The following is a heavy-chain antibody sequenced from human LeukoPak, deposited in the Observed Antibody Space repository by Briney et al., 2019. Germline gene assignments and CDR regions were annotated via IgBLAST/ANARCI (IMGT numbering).Heavy chain of an antibody. CDR2: IYSGGST. D-gene: IGHD5-18*01. CDR1: GFTVSSNY. V-gene: IGHV3-53*01. Sequence: GGSLRLSCEASGFTVSSNYMSWVRQAPGKGLEWVSVIYSGGSTYYADSVKGRFTISRDNSKNTLYLQMNSLRAEDTAVYYCARARRIQLWPYYYGMDVWGQGTTVTVSS. J-gene: IGHJ6*02. CDR3: ARARRIQLWPYYYGMDV.